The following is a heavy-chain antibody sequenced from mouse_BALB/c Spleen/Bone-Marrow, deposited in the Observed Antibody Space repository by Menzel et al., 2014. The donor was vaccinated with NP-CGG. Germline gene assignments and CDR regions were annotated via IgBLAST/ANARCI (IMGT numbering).Heavy chain of an antibody. J-gene: IGHJ3*01. CDR2: IYPGNVDT. Sequence: LEESGPELVKPGAPVRISCKASGYTFTSYYIHWVKQRPGQGLEWIGWIYPGNVDTKYNEKFKGKATLTADKSSSTAYMQLSSLTSEDSAVYFCARGGSANWEGFAYWGQGTLVTVSA. CDR3: ARGGSANWEGFAY. V-gene: IGHV1S56*01. CDR1: GYTFTSYY. D-gene: IGHD4-1*01.